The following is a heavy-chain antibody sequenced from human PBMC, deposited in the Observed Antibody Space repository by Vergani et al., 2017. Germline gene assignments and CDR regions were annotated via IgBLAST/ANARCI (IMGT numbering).Heavy chain of an antibody. Sequence: QVQLQESGPGLVKPSETLSLTCTVSGASVNSYYWSWFRQPPGKGLEWMVYVSFRGDTLYDPSVKGRMTISLNTSSNHFSLYLTSVTAADTAVYYCASSRIYYGAGSPDYCGQGTLVTVSS. CDR1: GASVNSYY. CDR3: ASSRIYYGAGSPDY. V-gene: IGHV4-59*02. J-gene: IGHJ4*02. D-gene: IGHD3-10*01. CDR2: VSFRGDT.